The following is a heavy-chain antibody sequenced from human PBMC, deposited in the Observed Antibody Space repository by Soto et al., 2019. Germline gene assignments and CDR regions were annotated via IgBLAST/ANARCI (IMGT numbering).Heavy chain of an antibody. J-gene: IGHJ4*02. CDR2: IYWDDDK. CDR1: GFSLSTSGVG. D-gene: IGHD6-19*01. V-gene: IGHV2-5*02. Sequence: QITLKESGHTLVKPTQTLTLTCTFSGFSLSTSGVGVGWIRQPPGKALEWLALIYWDDDKRYSPSLKSRLTITKDTSKNQVVLTMTNMDPVDTATYYCAHKGAIAVAGTGAFDYWGQGTLVTVSS. CDR3: AHKGAIAVAGTGAFDY.